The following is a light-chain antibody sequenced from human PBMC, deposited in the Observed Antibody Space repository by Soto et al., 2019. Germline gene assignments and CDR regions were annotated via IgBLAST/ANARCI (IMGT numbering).Light chain of an antibody. Sequence: DIQMTQSPSSLSVSVGDRVTITCQASHDITNFLNWYQQKPGKAPKLLIYDVSKLETGVPSRFSGSGSGTDFTLTMSSLQPEDIATYFCQQYDDLPITFGQGTRLDVK. CDR2: DVS. J-gene: IGKJ5*01. CDR1: HDITNF. CDR3: QQYDDLPIT. V-gene: IGKV1-33*01.